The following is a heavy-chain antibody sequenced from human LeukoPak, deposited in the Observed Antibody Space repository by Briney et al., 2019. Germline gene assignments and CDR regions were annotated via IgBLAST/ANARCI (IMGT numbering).Heavy chain of an antibody. Sequence: SETLSLTCAVYGGSFSGYYWSWIRQPPGKGLEWIGEINHSGSTNYNPSLKGRVTISVDTSKNQFSLKLSSVTAADTAVYYCARGNGYCSSTSCKGWFDPWGQGTLVTVSS. CDR2: INHSGST. CDR3: ARGNGYCSSTSCKGWFDP. V-gene: IGHV4-34*01. CDR1: GGSFSGYY. D-gene: IGHD2-2*03. J-gene: IGHJ5*02.